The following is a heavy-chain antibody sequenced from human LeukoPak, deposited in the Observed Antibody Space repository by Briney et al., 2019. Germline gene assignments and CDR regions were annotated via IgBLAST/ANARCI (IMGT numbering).Heavy chain of an antibody. J-gene: IGHJ6*03. CDR1: GGSISSYY. CDR2: IYTSGNT. D-gene: IGHD2-2*01. V-gene: IGHV4-4*09. Sequence: PSEPLSLTCTVSGGSISSYYWSWIRQPPGKGLEWIGYIYTSGNTNYNPSLKSRVTISVDTSKNQFSLMLSSVTAADTAVYYCARHWTSTSCYGSDVCVVQPYMDVWGKGTTVTVSS. CDR3: ARHWTSTSCYGSDVCVVQPYMDV.